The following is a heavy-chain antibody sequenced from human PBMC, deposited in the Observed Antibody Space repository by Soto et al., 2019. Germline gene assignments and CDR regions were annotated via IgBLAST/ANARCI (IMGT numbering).Heavy chain of an antibody. J-gene: IGHJ5*02. D-gene: IGHD3-3*01. V-gene: IGHV4-61*01. CDR2: IYYSGST. CDR3: ASSYLWSGNRWINWFVT. Sequence: PSETLSLTCTVSAGSVCSGSYYCGWIRQPPVKGMEWFGYIYYSGSTHYNPSLKSRVTISLDTSKNQFSLKLCSVTAAYTAVYYCASSYLWSGNRWINWFVTWGQGTLVTVSS. CDR1: AGSVCSGSYY.